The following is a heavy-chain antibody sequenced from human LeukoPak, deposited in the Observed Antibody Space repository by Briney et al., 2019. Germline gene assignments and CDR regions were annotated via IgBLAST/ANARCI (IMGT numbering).Heavy chain of an antibody. CDR3: ARFYCSSSSCLEDY. Sequence: GGSLRLSCAASGFTFSSYWMHWVRQAPGKGLVWVSRINSDGGTTGYADSVKGRFTISRGNAKNTLYLQMNSLRGEDTAVYYCARFYCSSSSCLEDYWGQGTLVTVSS. V-gene: IGHV3-74*01. CDR2: INSDGGTT. D-gene: IGHD2-2*01. J-gene: IGHJ4*02. CDR1: GFTFSSYW.